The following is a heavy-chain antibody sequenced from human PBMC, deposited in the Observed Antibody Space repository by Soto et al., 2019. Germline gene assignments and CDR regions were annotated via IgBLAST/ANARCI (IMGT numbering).Heavy chain of an antibody. J-gene: IGHJ2*01. V-gene: IGHV4-31*03. CDR3: AKKGFANFYGSGRGLGGYFDL. Sequence: QVQLQESGPGLVKPSQTLSLTCTVSGGSISSGGYYWSWIRQHPGKGLEWIGYIYYSGSTYYNPSPKSRFTISVDTSKNQFPLKLSSVTAADTAVYYCAKKGFANFYGSGRGLGGYFDLWGRGTLVTVSS. CDR1: GGSISSGGYY. D-gene: IGHD3-10*01. CDR2: IYYSGST.